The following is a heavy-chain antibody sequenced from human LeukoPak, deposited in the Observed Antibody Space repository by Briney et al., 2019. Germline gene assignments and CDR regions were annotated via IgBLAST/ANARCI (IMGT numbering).Heavy chain of an antibody. CDR2: ISYDGSNK. D-gene: IGHD5-12*01. V-gene: IGHV3-30*19. Sequence: PGGSLRLSCIGSTFTFSDYGMHWVRQAPGKGLEWVAVISYDGSNKYYADSVKGRFTISRDNSKNTLYLQMNSLRAEDTAVYYCARVRGYSGYEPPLFDYWGQGTLVTVSS. CDR1: TFTFSDYG. CDR3: ARVRGYSGYEPPLFDY. J-gene: IGHJ4*02.